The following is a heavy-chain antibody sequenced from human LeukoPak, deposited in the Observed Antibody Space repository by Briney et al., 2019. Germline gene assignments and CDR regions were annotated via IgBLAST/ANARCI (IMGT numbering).Heavy chain of an antibody. Sequence: SETLSLTCTVSGGSISSYYWSWIRQPAGKGLEWIGRIYTSGSTNYNPSLKSRVTMSVDTSTNQFSLKLSSVTAAPTAVDYCARVVVVVPAAILDYYYYMDVWGKGTTVTVSS. CDR3: ARVVVVVPAAILDYYYYMDV. V-gene: IGHV4-4*07. D-gene: IGHD2-2*02. CDR2: IYTSGST. CDR1: GGSISSYY. J-gene: IGHJ6*03.